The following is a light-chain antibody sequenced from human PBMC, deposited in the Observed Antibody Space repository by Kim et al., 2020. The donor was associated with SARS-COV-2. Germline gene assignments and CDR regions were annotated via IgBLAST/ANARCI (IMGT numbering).Light chain of an antibody. J-gene: IGKJ2*01. Sequence: SASVRDKFTNTCPACQDVMKYVACFQQKPGKNPKSLIYGASSLQSGVPSRFSGSGSETDFTLTISSLQPEDFATYYCQHYNGYPYTFGQGTKLEI. CDR3: QHYNGYPYT. V-gene: IGKV1-16*01. CDR1: QDVMKY. CDR2: GAS.